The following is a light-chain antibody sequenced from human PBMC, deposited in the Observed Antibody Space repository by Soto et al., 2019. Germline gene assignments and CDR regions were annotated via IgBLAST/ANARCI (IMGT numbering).Light chain of an antibody. CDR2: DAS. CDR1: QSISSW. V-gene: IGKV1-5*01. Sequence: DIQMTKSPSTLSVSVGDRVTITCRASQSISSWLAWYQQKPGKAPKLLIYDASSLESGVPSRFSGSGSGTEFPLNISSLQPDDFAPYYCQQYNSYPYTFGQGTKLEIK. CDR3: QQYNSYPYT. J-gene: IGKJ2*01.